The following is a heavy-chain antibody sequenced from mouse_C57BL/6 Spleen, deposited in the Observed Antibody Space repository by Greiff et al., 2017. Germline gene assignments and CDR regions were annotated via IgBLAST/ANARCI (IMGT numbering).Heavy chain of an antibody. CDR1: GYSITSGYD. Sequence: EVKVVESGPGMVKPSQSLSLTCTVTGYSITSGYDWHWIRHFPGNKLEWMGYISYSGSTNYNPSLKSRISITHDTSKNHFFLKLNSVTTEDTATYYCARGSPYYAMDYWGQGTSVTVSS. V-gene: IGHV3-1*01. J-gene: IGHJ4*01. CDR3: ARGSPYYAMDY. CDR2: ISYSGST.